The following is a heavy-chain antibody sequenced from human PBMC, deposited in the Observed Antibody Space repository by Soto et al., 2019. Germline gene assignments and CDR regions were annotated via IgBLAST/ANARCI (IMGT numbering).Heavy chain of an antibody. J-gene: IGHJ5*02. D-gene: IGHD3-22*01. Sequence: PGGSLRLSCAASGFTFSSYSMNWVRQAPGKGLEWVSYISSSSSTIYYADSVKGRFTISRDNAKNSLYLQMNSLRDEDTAVYYCARDAPPLAYYYDPHWFDPWGQGTLVTVSS. V-gene: IGHV3-48*02. CDR3: ARDAPPLAYYYDPHWFDP. CDR2: ISSSSSTI. CDR1: GFTFSSYS.